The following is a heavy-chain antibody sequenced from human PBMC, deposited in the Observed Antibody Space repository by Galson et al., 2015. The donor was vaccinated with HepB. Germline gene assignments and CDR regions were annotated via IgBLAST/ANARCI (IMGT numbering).Heavy chain of an antibody. CDR2: INPNSGGT. Sequence: SVKVSCKASGYTFTGYYMHWVRQAPGQGLEWMGWINPNSGGTNYAQKFQGRVTMTRDTSISTAYMELSRLRSDDTAVYYCARDWGITMVRGAWGWGQGTLVTVSS. CDR3: ARDWGITMVRGAWG. CDR1: GYTFTGYY. D-gene: IGHD3-10*01. V-gene: IGHV1-2*02. J-gene: IGHJ4*02.